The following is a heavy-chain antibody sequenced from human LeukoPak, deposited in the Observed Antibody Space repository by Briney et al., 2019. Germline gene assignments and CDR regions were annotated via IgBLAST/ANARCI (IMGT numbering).Heavy chain of an antibody. CDR3: ARGASVVAGSDNAFDI. Sequence: GGSLRLSCAVSGFSFRSYSMNWVRQAPGKGLEWVSSISTSSSYIYYADSVKGRFTISRDNARKSLYLQMNSLRADDTAVYYCARGASVVAGSDNAFDIWGQGTMVTVSS. J-gene: IGHJ3*02. CDR2: ISTSSSYI. V-gene: IGHV3-21*01. D-gene: IGHD6-19*01. CDR1: GFSFRSYS.